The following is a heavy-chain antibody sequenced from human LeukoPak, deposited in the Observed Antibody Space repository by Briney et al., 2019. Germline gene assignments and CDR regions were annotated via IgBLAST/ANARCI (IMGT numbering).Heavy chain of an antibody. D-gene: IGHD3-22*01. CDR3: ARDYYDSSGYYHVGYFDY. V-gene: IGHV3-7*01. J-gene: IGHJ4*02. Sequence: GGSLRLSCAASGFTFSSYWMSWVRQAPGKGLGWVANIKQDGSEKYYVDSVKGRFTISRGNAKNSLYLQMNSLRAEDTAVYYCARDYYDSSGYYHVGYFDYWGQGTLVTVSS. CDR1: GFTFSSYW. CDR2: IKQDGSEK.